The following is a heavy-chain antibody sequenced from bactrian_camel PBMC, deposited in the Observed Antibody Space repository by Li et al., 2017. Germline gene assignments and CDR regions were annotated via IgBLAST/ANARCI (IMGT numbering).Heavy chain of an antibody. D-gene: IGHD6*01. CDR1: GYTYSSCS. V-gene: IGHV3S9*01. Sequence: HVQLVESGGGLVQPGGSLRLSCVASGYTYSSCSLGWNRQSPEQERELVSSIDTDGTTYYADSVKGRFTISQDNAKSTVYLQMNSLKPEDTAMYYCATAPAPGTWTNPSFGYWGQGTQVTVS. J-gene: IGHJ6*01. CDR2: IDTDGTT. CDR3: ATAPAPGTWTNPSFGY.